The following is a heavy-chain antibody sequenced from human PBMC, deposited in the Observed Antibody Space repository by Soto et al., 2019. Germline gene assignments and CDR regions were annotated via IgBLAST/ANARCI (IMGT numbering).Heavy chain of an antibody. J-gene: IGHJ3*02. CDR2: ISYDGSNK. Sequence: GGSLRLSCAASGFTFSSYGMHWVRQAPGKGLEWVAVISYDGSNKYYADSVKGRFTISRDNSKNTLYLQMNSLRAEDTAVYYCAKDESSWYSVDDAFDIWGQGTMVTVSS. V-gene: IGHV3-30*18. CDR1: GFTFSSYG. D-gene: IGHD6-13*01. CDR3: AKDESSWYSVDDAFDI.